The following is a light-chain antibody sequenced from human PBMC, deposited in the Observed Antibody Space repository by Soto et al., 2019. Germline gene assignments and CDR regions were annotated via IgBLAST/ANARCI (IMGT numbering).Light chain of an antibody. CDR2: DAS. CDR3: QQRSNWPPEVT. CDR1: QSVRSS. J-gene: IGKJ3*01. Sequence: IVLTQSPDTLSLSPGVRATLSCRASQSVRSSLAWYQQKPGQAPRLLIYDASNRATGIPARFSGSGSGTDFTHSISSLEPEDFAVYYCQQRSNWPPEVTFGPGTKVDIK. V-gene: IGKV3-11*01.